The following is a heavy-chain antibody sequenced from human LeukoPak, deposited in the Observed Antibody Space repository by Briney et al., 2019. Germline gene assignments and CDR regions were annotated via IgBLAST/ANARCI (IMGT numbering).Heavy chain of an antibody. J-gene: IGHJ4*02. Sequence: PSETLSLTCAVYGGSFSGYYWSWIRQPPGKGLEWIGEINHSGSTNYNPSLKSRVTISVDTSKNQFSLKLSSVTAADTAVYYCARHVITMVRGVINSYFDYWGQGTLVTVSS. CDR3: ARHVITMVRGVINSYFDY. CDR2: INHSGST. V-gene: IGHV4-34*01. D-gene: IGHD3-10*01. CDR1: GGSFSGYY.